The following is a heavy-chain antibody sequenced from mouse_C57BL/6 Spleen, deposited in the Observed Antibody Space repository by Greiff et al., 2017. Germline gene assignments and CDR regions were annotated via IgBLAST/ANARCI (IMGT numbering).Heavy chain of an antibody. CDR1: GFTFSDYG. CDR2: ISSGSSTI. CDR3: ARAQAFDGYDDYAMDY. D-gene: IGHD2-2*01. Sequence: EVQRVESGGGLVKPGGSLKLSCAASGFTFSDYGMHWVRQAPEKGLEWVAYISSGSSTIYYAATVKGRFTISRDNAKNTLFLQMTSLRSEDTAMYYCARAQAFDGYDDYAMDYWGQGTSVTVSS. J-gene: IGHJ4*01. V-gene: IGHV5-17*01.